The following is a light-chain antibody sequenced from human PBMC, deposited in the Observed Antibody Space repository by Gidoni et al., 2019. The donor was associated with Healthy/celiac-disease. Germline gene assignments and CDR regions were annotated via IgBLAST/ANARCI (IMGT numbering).Light chain of an antibody. CDR1: SSNIGSNY. CDR3: AAWDDSLSGHVV. CDR2: RNN. V-gene: IGLV1-47*01. J-gene: IGLJ2*01. Sequence: QSVLTQPPSPSATPGPMVTISCSGSSSNIGSNYVYWYQQLPGTAPKLLIYRNNQRPSGVPDRFSGSKSGTSASLAISGLRSEDEADYYCAAWDDSLSGHVVFGGGTKLTVL.